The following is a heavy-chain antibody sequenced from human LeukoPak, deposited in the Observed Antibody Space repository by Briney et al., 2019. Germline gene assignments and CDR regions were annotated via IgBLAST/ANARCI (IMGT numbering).Heavy chain of an antibody. CDR3: AGFPGSGWFSALVAFDM. J-gene: IGHJ3*02. Sequence: ASVKVSCKASGYTFTGYYMHCVRQAPGQGLEWMGWINPNSGGTNYAQKLQGRVTMTRDTSISTAYMELSTLRSDDTAAYYCAGFPGSGWFSALVAFDMWGQGTMVTVSS. D-gene: IGHD6-19*01. V-gene: IGHV1-2*02. CDR2: INPNSGGT. CDR1: GYTFTGYY.